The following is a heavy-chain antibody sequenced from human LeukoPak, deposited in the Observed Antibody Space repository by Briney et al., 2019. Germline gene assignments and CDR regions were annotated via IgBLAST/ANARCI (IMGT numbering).Heavy chain of an antibody. CDR3: ARSRSVSGFDYAY. J-gene: IGHJ4*02. CDR1: GFTFSSFA. Sequence: GGSLRLSCAASGFTFSSFAMHWVRQAPGKGLEWVAVISYDGSNKYYADSVKGRFTISRDNSKNTLYLQMNSLRAEDTAVYYCARSRSVSGFDYAYWGQGTLVTVSS. CDR2: ISYDGSNK. D-gene: IGHD5-12*01. V-gene: IGHV3-30-3*01.